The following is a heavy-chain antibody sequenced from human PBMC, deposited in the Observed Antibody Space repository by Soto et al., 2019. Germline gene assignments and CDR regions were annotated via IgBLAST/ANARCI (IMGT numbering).Heavy chain of an antibody. V-gene: IGHV3-43*01. CDR3: AKSQLLNAFDI. J-gene: IGHJ3*02. CDR1: GFTFDDYT. D-gene: IGHD2-2*01. Sequence: GGSLSLSCAASGFTFDDYTMHWVRQAPGKGLEWVSFISWDGTNTYYADSVRGRFAISRDNSKNSLYLQMNSLRTEDTALYYCAKSQLLNAFDIWGQGTMVTVSS. CDR2: ISWDGTNT.